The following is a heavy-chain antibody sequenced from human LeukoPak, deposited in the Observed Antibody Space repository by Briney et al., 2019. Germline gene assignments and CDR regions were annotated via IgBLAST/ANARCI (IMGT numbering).Heavy chain of an antibody. D-gene: IGHD4-23*01. V-gene: IGHV3-30-3*01. CDR2: ISYDGSNK. CDR1: GFPFSDSW. J-gene: IGHJ4*02. CDR3: ARDLSWYGGNPAPRDY. Sequence: GGSLRLSCAASGFPFSDSWMNWVRQAPGKGLEWVAVISYDGSNKYYADSVKGRFTISRDNAKNSLYLQMNSLRAEDTAVYYCARDLSWYGGNPAPRDYWGQGTLVTVSS.